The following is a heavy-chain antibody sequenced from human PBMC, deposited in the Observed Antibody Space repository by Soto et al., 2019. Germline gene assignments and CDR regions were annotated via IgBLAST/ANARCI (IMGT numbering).Heavy chain of an antibody. Sequence: PGGSLRLSCAASGFTFSNAWMSWVRQAPGKGLEWVGRIKSKTDGGTTDYAAPVKGRFTISRDDSKNTLYLQMNSLKTEDTAVYYCTTDSSSSAGGVDYYYGMDVWGQGTTVTVSS. CDR1: GFTFSNAW. V-gene: IGHV3-15*01. CDR3: TTDSSSSAGGVDYYYGMDV. J-gene: IGHJ6*02. CDR2: IKSKTDGGTT. D-gene: IGHD6-6*01.